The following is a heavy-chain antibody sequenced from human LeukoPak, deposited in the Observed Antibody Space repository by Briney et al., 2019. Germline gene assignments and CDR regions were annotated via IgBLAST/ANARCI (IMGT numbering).Heavy chain of an antibody. V-gene: IGHV3-53*01. CDR1: GFTVSSNY. D-gene: IGHD3-3*01. J-gene: IGHJ4*02. CDR2: IYSGGST. CDR3: ARESQYYDFWTT. Sequence: GGSLRLSCAASGFTVSSNYMSWVRQAPGKGLEWVSVIYSGGSTYYADSVKGRFTISRDNSKNTLYLQMNSLRAEDTAVYYCARESQYYDFWTTWGQGTLVTVSS.